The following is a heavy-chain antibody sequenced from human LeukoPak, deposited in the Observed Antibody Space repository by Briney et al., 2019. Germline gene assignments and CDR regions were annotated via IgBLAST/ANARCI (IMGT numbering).Heavy chain of an antibody. Sequence: GESLKISCQGSGYSFTSYWISWVRQMPGKGLEWMGRIDPSDSYTSYRPSFQGHVTISVDKSISTAYLQWSSLKASDTAMYYCARQDRDPYYDSSGYYHPPDYWGQGTLVTVSS. CDR3: ARQDRDPYYDSSGYYHPPDY. CDR1: GYSFTSYW. J-gene: IGHJ4*02. D-gene: IGHD3-22*01. V-gene: IGHV5-10-1*01. CDR2: IDPSDSYT.